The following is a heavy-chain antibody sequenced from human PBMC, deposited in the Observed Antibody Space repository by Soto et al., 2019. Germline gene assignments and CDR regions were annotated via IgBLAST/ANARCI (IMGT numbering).Heavy chain of an antibody. V-gene: IGHV1-8*01. CDR1: GYTFTSYE. CDR3: ARGGYSSGWFDAFDI. CDR2: MNPNSGNT. D-gene: IGHD6-19*01. Sequence: ASVKVSCKASGYTFTSYEINWVRQATGQGLEWMGWMNPNSGNTGYAQKFQGRVTMTRNTSISTAYMELSSLRSEDTAVYYCARGGYSSGWFDAFDIWGQGTMVTVSS. J-gene: IGHJ3*02.